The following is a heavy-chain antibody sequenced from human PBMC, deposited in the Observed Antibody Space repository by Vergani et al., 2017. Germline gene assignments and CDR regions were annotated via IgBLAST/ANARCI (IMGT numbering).Heavy chain of an antibody. CDR2: IYSGGST. CDR1: GFTVSSNY. V-gene: IGHV3-53*01. CDR3: AREANGYFDL. Sequence: EVQLLESGGVLVQPGGSLRLSCAASGFTVSSNYMSWVRQAPGKGLEWVSVIYSGGSTYYADSVKGRFTISRDNSKNTLYLQMNSLRAEDTAVYYCAREANGYFDLWGRGTLVTVSS. J-gene: IGHJ2*01.